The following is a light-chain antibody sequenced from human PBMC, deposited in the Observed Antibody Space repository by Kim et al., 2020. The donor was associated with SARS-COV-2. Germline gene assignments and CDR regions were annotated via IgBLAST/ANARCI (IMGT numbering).Light chain of an antibody. CDR1: QGSSKY. CDR3: QKYDRAPWT. Sequence: GSVGDRVTITWRASQGSSKYLAWYQQKPEKVPKLRIYAASTLQSGVSSRFSGSGAGTDFSLTISRLQPEDVASDYCQKYDRAPWTFGQGTKVEIK. V-gene: IGKV1-27*01. CDR2: AAS. J-gene: IGKJ1*01.